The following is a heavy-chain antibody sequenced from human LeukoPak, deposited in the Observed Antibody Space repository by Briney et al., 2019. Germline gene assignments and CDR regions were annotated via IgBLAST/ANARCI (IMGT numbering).Heavy chain of an antibody. CDR1: GFTFHENI. J-gene: IGHJ4*02. Sequence: GGSLRLSCAASGFTFHENILTWVRQAPGKGLEWVGFIRTKVNGGTTEYAASVKGRFTISRDDSKSIAYLQMNTLKTEDTAVYYCTKGPTGDSWAQGTLVTVPS. CDR2: IRTKVNGGTT. V-gene: IGHV3-49*04. D-gene: IGHD1-14*01. CDR3: TKGPTGDS.